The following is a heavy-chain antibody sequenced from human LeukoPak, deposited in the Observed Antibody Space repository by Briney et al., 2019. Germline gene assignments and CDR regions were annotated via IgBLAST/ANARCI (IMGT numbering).Heavy chain of an antibody. CDR3: ARGSTSGWSY. CDR2: ISSTGTNI. J-gene: IGHJ4*02. V-gene: IGHV3-48*02. Sequence: GGSLRLSCAASGFTFSSYSMNWVRQAPGKGLEWVSHISSTGTNIYYADSVQGRFTISRDNAKNSLYLRMNSLRDEDTAVYYCARGSTSGWSYWGQGTLVTVSS. D-gene: IGHD6-19*01. CDR1: GFTFSSYS.